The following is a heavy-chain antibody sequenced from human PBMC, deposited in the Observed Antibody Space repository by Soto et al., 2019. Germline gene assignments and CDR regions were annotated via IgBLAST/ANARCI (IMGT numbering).Heavy chain of an antibody. V-gene: IGHV3-9*01. J-gene: IGHJ4*02. CDR1: GFTFDDYA. CDR3: AKDTHYYGSGRPLGY. CDR2: ISWNSGSI. Sequence: EVQLVESGGGLVQPGRSLRLSCAASGFTFDDYAMHWVRQAPGKGLEWVSGISWNSGSIGYADSVKGRFTISRDNAKNSLYLQMNSLRAEDTALYYCAKDTHYYGSGRPLGYWGQGTLVTVSS. D-gene: IGHD3-10*01.